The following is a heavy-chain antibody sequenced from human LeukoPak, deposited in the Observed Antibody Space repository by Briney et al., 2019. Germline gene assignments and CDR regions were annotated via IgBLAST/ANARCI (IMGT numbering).Heavy chain of an antibody. D-gene: IGHD5-18*01. Sequence: SETLSLTCAVYGGSFSGYYWSWIRQPPGKGLEWIGEINHRGSTNYNPSLKSRVTISVDTSKNQFSLKLSSVTAADTAVYYCARGPSQLWKSYYYYGMDVWGQGTTVTVSS. V-gene: IGHV4-34*01. CDR3: ARGPSQLWKSYYYYGMDV. CDR2: INHRGST. J-gene: IGHJ6*02. CDR1: GGSFSGYY.